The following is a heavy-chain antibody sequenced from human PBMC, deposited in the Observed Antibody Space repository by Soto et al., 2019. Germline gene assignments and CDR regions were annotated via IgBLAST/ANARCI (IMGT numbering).Heavy chain of an antibody. D-gene: IGHD3-9*01. J-gene: IGHJ4*02. Sequence: PSETLSLTCTVSGGSISSGGYYWSWIRQHPGKGLEWIGYIYYSGSTYYNPSLKSRVTISVDTSKNQFSLKLSSVTAAETAVYYCARTNTYYDILTGPLDYWGQGTLVTVSS. CDR1: GGSISSGGYY. CDR3: ARTNTYYDILTGPLDY. CDR2: IYYSGST. V-gene: IGHV4-31*03.